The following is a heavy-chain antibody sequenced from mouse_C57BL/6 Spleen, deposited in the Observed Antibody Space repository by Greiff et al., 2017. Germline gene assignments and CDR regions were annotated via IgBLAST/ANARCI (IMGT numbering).Heavy chain of an antibody. Sequence: VQLQQSGPELVKPGASVKISCKASGYTFTDYYMNWVKQSHGKSLEWIGDINPNNGGTSYNQKFKGKATLTVDKSSSTAYMELRSLTSEDSAVYYCARGGNYGEYYFDYWGQGTTLTVSS. J-gene: IGHJ2*01. D-gene: IGHD2-1*01. CDR3: ARGGNYGEYYFDY. CDR2: INPNNGGT. CDR1: GYTFTDYY. V-gene: IGHV1-26*01.